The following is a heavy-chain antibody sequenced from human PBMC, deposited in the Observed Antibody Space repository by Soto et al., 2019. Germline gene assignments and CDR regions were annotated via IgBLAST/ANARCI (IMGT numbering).Heavy chain of an antibody. CDR2: TYYRSKWYN. Sequence: SETLSLTCTISGDSVSSNSAAWNWIRQSPSRGLEWLGRTYYRSKWYNDYAVSVKSRITINPDTSKNQFSLQLNSVTPEDTAVYYCARDPLLNLHSSGRFDPWGQGTLVTVSS. J-gene: IGHJ5*02. CDR1: GDSVSSNSAA. D-gene: IGHD6-19*01. V-gene: IGHV6-1*01. CDR3: ARDPLLNLHSSGRFDP.